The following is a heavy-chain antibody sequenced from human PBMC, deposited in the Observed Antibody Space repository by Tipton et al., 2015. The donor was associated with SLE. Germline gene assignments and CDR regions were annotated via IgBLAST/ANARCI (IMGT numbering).Heavy chain of an antibody. CDR2: IRYDGSNK. Sequence: SLRLSCAASGFTFSSYGMHWVRQAPGKGLEWVAFIRYDGSNKYYADSVKGRFTISRDNSKNTLYLQMNSLRAEDTAVYYCAKDFSNYGDYVWYFDLWGRGTLVTVSS. J-gene: IGHJ2*01. D-gene: IGHD4-17*01. V-gene: IGHV3-30*02. CDR1: GFTFSSYG. CDR3: AKDFSNYGDYVWYFDL.